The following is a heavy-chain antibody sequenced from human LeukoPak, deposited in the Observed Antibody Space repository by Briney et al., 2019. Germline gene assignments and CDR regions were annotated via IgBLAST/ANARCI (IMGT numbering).Heavy chain of an antibody. D-gene: IGHD2-8*01. CDR1: GGTFNNFA. CDR2: IIPMSGTA. V-gene: IGHV1-69*13. CDR3: ARSQSGVFDV. J-gene: IGHJ3*01. Sequence: SVTVSFTASGGTFNNFAISWVRQAPGQGLEWVGGIIPMSGTANYAQKFQGRVTITADESTSTAYMELSSLRSEDTAIYYCARSQSGVFDVWGQGTMVTVSS.